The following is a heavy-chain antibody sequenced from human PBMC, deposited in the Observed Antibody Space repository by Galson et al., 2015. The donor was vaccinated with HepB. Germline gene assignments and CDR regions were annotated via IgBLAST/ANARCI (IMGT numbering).Heavy chain of an antibody. CDR3: ARDSLINRVQGIMMTGD. CDR1: GGTFSSYA. D-gene: IGHD3-10*01. Sequence: QSGAEVKKPGESLKISCKASGGTFSSYAFSWVRQAPGQGLEWMGGIIPIYGTANYAQKFQGRVTITADESTSTAYMELSSLRSEDTAVYYCARDSLINRVQGIMMTGDWGQGTLVTVSS. CDR2: IIPIYGTA. J-gene: IGHJ4*02. V-gene: IGHV1-69*01.